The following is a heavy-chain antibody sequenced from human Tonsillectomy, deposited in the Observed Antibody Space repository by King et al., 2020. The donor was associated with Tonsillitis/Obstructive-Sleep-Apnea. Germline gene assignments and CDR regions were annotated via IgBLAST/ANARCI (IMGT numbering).Heavy chain of an antibody. Sequence: QLVQSGAEVKKPGASVKVSCKASGYVFNSFGISWVRQAPGQGLEWMGWISGFSGNTNYAQKFQGRVTMTIDTSTSTADMELRSLRSDDTAVYYCAGDFGGEWHPFDPWGQGTLVTVSS. CDR3: AGDFGGEWHPFDP. D-gene: IGHD3-16*01. J-gene: IGHJ5*02. CDR1: GYVFNSFG. CDR2: ISGFSGNT. V-gene: IGHV1-18*01.